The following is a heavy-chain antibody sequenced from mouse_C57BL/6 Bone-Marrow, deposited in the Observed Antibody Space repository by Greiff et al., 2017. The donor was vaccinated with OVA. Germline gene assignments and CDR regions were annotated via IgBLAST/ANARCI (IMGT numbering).Heavy chain of an antibody. CDR3: ARGRIITTVVATPFDY. D-gene: IGHD1-1*01. Sequence: VQLQQSGPELVKPGASVKSSCKASGYAFSSSWMNWVKQRPGKGLEWIGRIYPGDGDTNYNGKFKGKATLTADKSSSTAYMQLSSLTSEDSAVYFCARGRIITTVVATPFDYWGQGTTLTVSS. CDR2: IYPGDGDT. V-gene: IGHV1-82*01. CDR1: GYAFSSSW. J-gene: IGHJ2*01.